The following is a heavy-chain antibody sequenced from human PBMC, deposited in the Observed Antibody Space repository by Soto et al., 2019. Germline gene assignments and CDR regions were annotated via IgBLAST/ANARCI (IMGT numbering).Heavy chain of an antibody. V-gene: IGHV3-23*01. CDR2: ISGSGGST. Sequence: EVQLLESGGGLVQPGGSLRLSCAASGFTFSSYAMSWVRQAPGKGLEWVSAISGSGGSTYYADSVKGRFTISRDNSKNTLYLQMNSLRAEDTAVYYCVAPRGGTTGWFDPWGQGTLVTVSS. J-gene: IGHJ5*02. CDR3: VAPRGGTTGWFDP. D-gene: IGHD1-7*01. CDR1: GFTFSSYA.